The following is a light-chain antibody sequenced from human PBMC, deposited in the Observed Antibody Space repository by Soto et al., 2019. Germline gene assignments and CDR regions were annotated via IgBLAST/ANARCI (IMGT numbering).Light chain of an antibody. Sequence: QSALTQPAAVSGSRGQSITISCTATSSDFGIYDVVSWYQQYPGKAPKVIIFEGSKRPSGVSDRFSGSTSGNTASLTISGLQAEDEADYHCCSYAGNRTFVFGGGTKVTVL. V-gene: IGLV2-23*03. CDR3: CSYAGNRTFV. CDR1: SSDFGIYDV. J-gene: IGLJ2*01. CDR2: EGS.